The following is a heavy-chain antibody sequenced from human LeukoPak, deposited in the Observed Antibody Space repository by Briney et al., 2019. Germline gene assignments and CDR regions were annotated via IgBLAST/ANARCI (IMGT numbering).Heavy chain of an antibody. J-gene: IGHJ4*02. CDR2: INHSGST. V-gene: IGHV4-34*01. CDR3: ARGLQRLPAGGY. D-gene: IGHD6-25*01. Sequence: SETLSLTCAVYGGSLSGYYWSWIRQPPGKGLEWIGEINHSGSTNYNPSLKSRVTMSIDTSKNQFSLNLSSVTAADTAVYYCARGLQRLPAGGYWGQGTLVTVSS. CDR1: GGSLSGYY.